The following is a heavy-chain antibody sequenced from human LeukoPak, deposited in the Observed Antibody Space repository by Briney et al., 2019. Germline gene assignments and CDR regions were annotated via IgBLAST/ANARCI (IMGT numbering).Heavy chain of an antibody. CDR3: ARRMYYSASDSTLAKSIDY. J-gene: IGHJ4*02. V-gene: IGHV3-21*01. CDR2: ITSTSSYM. Sequence: GGSLRLSCAASGFTFSSYSMNWVRQAPGKGLEWVSCITSTSSYMYYADSVKGRFTISRDNAKNSLYLQMNSLRAEDTAVYYCARRMYYSASDSTLAKSIDYWGKGTLVTVAS. D-gene: IGHD3-10*01. CDR1: GFTFSSYS.